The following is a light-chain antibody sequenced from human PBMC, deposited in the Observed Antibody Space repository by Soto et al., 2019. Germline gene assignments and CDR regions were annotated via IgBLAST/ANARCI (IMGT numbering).Light chain of an antibody. V-gene: IGKV3-20*01. CDR3: QHYSYTRYFS. CDR2: GVS. J-gene: IGKJ3*01. CDR1: ESVSHNY. Sequence: EIVLTQSPGTLSLSPGEGATLSCRASESVSHNYLSWYQQKPGQAPRLLIYGVSFRATGIPARFSVSGSGKNFSLSISRLEPEDFAVYYCQHYSYTRYFSFGPGTKVEVK.